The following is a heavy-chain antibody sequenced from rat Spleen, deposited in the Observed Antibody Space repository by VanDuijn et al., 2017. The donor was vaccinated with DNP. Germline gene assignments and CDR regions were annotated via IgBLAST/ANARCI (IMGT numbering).Heavy chain of an antibody. CDR3: AKGEGMTQDY. D-gene: IGHD1-11*01. J-gene: IGHJ2*01. CDR2: INKDSNII. Sequence: EVKLVESGGGLVQPGRSLKLSCAASGFNFNDYWMGWVRQAPGKGLEWIGQINKDSNIINYSPSLKDKLAISRDSAQNTLYLQMSKLGSEDTAIYYCAKGEGMTQDYWGQGVMVTVSS. CDR1: GFNFNDYW. V-gene: IGHV4-2*01.